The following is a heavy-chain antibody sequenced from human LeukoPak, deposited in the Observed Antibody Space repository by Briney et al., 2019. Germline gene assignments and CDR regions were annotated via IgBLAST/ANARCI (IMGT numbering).Heavy chain of an antibody. CDR2: IYNTGNS. Sequence: PSETLSLTCSVSGGSVSRDSWNWIRQSPGKGLEWIGYIYNTGNSNHNPSLKNRVTISFDKSKSQLSLELTSVTAADTAVYYCARLGRVNLLQGVFWYFDLWGRGTLVTVSS. CDR1: GGSVSRDS. CDR3: ARLGRVNLLQGVFWYFDL. J-gene: IGHJ2*01. V-gene: IGHV4-59*08. D-gene: IGHD3-10*01.